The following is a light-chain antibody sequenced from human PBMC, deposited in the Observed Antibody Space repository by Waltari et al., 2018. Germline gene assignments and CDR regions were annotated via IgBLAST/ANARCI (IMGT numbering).Light chain of an antibody. CDR2: DAS. Sequence: DIQMTQSPSTVSASVGDRVTITCRASQSISSWLAWYQQTPGKAPKLLIYDASSLESGVPSRFSGSGSGTEFTLTISSLQPDDFAAYYCQQYNTYPWTFGQGTKVEIK. CDR3: QQYNTYPWT. V-gene: IGKV1-5*01. CDR1: QSISSW. J-gene: IGKJ1*01.